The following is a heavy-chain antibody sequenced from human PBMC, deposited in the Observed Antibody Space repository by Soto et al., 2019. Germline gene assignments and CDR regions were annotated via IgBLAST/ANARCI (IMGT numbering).Heavy chain of an antibody. J-gene: IGHJ6*02. CDR2: LFSGGST. Sequence: GGSLRLSCEVSGVSVSSNYISWVRQAPGKGLEWVSVLFSGGSTYYADSVQGRFTISRDTSKSTVYLQMHSLTAEDTAVYYCTRDQSIVGATGGAYFYYGMDVWGQGTTVTVSS. D-gene: IGHD1-26*01. CDR1: GVSVSSNY. V-gene: IGHV3-53*01. CDR3: TRDQSIVGATGGAYFYYGMDV.